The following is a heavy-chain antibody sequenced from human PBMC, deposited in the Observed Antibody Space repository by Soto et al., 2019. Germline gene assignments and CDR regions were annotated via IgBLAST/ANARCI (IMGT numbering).Heavy chain of an antibody. CDR1: GFTFSSYS. V-gene: IGHV3-21*01. J-gene: IGHJ4*02. CDR3: ARYGSGSYSYYFDY. Sequence: EVQLVESGGGLVKPGGSLRLSCAASGFTFSSYSMNWVRQAPGKGLEWVSSISSSSSYIYYADSVKGRFTISRDNAKNSLYLQMNSLRAEDTAVYYCARYGSGSYSYYFDYWGQGTLVTVSS. CDR2: ISSSSSYI. D-gene: IGHD1-26*01.